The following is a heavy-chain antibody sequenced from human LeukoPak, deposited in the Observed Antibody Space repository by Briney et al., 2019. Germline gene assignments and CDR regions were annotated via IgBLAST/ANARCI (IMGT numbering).Heavy chain of an antibody. J-gene: IGHJ4*02. V-gene: IGHV4-4*08. Sequence: ASETLSLTCSVSGGSIESYYWSWIRQPPGRGLEFIGYIAASGTTKHNPSLKSRVTLSMDTSKNQFSLKLRSVTAADTAVYFCARFPYFEGFDYWGQGTQVIVSS. CDR1: GGSIESYY. CDR3: ARFPYFEGFDY. D-gene: IGHD3-9*01. CDR2: IAASGTT.